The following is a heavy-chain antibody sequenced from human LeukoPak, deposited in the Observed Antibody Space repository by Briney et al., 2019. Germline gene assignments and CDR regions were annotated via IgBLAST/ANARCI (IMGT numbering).Heavy chain of an antibody. CDR2: IYYSGST. Sequence: SETLSLTCTVSGGSISSGDYYWSWIRQPPGKGLEWIGYIYYSGSTYYNPSLKSRVTISVDTSKNQSSLKLSSVTAADTAVYYCARVLYPSKITGTTVDYWGQGTLVTVSS. D-gene: IGHD1-7*01. CDR1: GGSISSGDYY. J-gene: IGHJ4*02. V-gene: IGHV4-30-4*01. CDR3: ARVLYPSKITGTTVDY.